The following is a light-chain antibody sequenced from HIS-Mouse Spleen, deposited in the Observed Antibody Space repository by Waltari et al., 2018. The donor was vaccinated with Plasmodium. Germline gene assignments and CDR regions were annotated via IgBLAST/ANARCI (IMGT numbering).Light chain of an antibody. CDR3: QQSYSTWT. CDR1: QSISSY. J-gene: IGKJ1*01. Sequence: DIQMTQSPSSLSASVGDRVTITCRASQSISSYLNWYQQKPGKAPKLMIYAASSLKSGVPSSFSGSGSRTDSPISSSSLQHEDFATYYCQQSYSTWTFGQGTKVEIK. V-gene: IGKV1-39*01. CDR2: AAS.